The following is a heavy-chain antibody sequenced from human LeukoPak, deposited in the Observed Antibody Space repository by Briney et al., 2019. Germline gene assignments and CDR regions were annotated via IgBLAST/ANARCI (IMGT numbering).Heavy chain of an antibody. CDR3: ASDQGLNDQYAFDI. V-gene: IGHV1-2*02. D-gene: IGHD1-1*01. J-gene: IGHJ3*02. CDR1: GYTFTGYY. CDR2: INPNSGGT. Sequence: ASVKVSCKASGYTFTGYYMHWVQQAPGQGLEWMGWINPNSGGTNYAQKFQGRVTMARDTSISTAYMELSRLRSDDTAVYYCASDQGLNDQYAFDIWGQGTMVTVSS.